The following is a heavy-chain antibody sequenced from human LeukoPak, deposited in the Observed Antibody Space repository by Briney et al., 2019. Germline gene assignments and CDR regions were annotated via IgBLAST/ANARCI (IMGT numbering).Heavy chain of an antibody. CDR3: ARVVGKWEFDY. CDR1: RFTFSDYY. Sequence: GGSLRLSCAASRFTFSDYYMSRIRQAPGKGLEWVSYITHSGSTISYADSVKGRFTISRDNAKNSLYLQMNSLRAEDTAVYYCARVVGKWEFDYWGQGTLVTVSS. V-gene: IGHV3-11*01. D-gene: IGHD1-26*01. J-gene: IGHJ4*02. CDR2: ITHSGSTI.